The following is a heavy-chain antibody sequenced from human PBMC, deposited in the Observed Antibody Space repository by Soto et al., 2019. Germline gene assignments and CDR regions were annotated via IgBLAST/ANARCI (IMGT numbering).Heavy chain of an antibody. D-gene: IGHD3-22*01. V-gene: IGHV1-69*06. CDR1: GGTFSSYA. Sequence: QVQLVQSGAEVKKPGSSVKVSCKASGGTFSSYAISWVRQAPGQGLEWMGGIIPIFGTANYAQKFQGRVRITADKSTSTAYMELSSLRSEDTAVYYCASRGDYYDSSGYYYDDYWGQGTLVTVSS. J-gene: IGHJ4*02. CDR3: ASRGDYYDSSGYYYDDY. CDR2: IIPIFGTA.